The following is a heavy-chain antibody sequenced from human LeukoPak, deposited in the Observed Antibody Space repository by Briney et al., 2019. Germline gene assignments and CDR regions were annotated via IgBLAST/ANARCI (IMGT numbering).Heavy chain of an antibody. D-gene: IGHD2-2*01. J-gene: IGHJ5*02. CDR2: INYSGNT. CDR1: GGSISSGDYY. V-gene: IGHV4-30-4*08. CDR3: ASTNCSSAGCYGANWFDP. Sequence: SQTLSLTCTVSGGSISSGDYYWSWIRQPPGKGLDWIGNINYSGNTFHYNPSLKSRVNISVDTSKNQFSLRLSSVTAVDTAVYYCASTNCSSAGCYGANWFDPWGQGTLVTVPS.